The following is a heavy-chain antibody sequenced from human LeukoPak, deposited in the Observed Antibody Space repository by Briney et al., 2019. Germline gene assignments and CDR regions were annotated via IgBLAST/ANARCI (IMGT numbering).Heavy chain of an antibody. D-gene: IGHD3-22*01. Sequence: GGSLRLSCAASGFTFSNAWMSWVRQAPGKGLEWVGRIKSKTDGGTTDYAAPVKGRFTISRDDSKNTLYLQMNSLKTEDTAVYYCTTSDYYDSSGVDYWGQGTLVTVSS. CDR2: IKSKTDGGTT. J-gene: IGHJ4*02. CDR1: GFTFSNAW. V-gene: IGHV3-15*01. CDR3: TTSDYYDSSGVDY.